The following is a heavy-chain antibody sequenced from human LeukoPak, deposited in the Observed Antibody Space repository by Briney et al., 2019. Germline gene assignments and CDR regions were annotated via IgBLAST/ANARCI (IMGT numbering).Heavy chain of an antibody. CDR1: GGSISSGSYY. V-gene: IGHV4-31*03. D-gene: IGHD3-3*01. CDR3: ARGEGEWLFPFDY. J-gene: IGHJ4*02. CDR2: IYYSGST. Sequence: PSQTLSLTCTVSGGSISSGSYYWSWIRQHPGKGLEWIGYIYYSGSTYYNPCLKSRVTISVDTSKNQVSLKLSSVTAADTAVYYCARGEGEWLFPFDYWGQGTLVTVSS.